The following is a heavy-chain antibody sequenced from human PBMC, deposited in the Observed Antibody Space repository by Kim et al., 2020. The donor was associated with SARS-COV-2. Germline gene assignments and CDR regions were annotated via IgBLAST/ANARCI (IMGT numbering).Heavy chain of an antibody. V-gene: IGHV4-59*01. D-gene: IGHD7-27*01. Sequence: LKSRVTISVDTSKNQFSLKLSSVTAADTAVYYCARASNQMHYYYYGMDVWGQGTTVTVSS. J-gene: IGHJ6*02. CDR3: ARASNQMHYYYYGMDV.